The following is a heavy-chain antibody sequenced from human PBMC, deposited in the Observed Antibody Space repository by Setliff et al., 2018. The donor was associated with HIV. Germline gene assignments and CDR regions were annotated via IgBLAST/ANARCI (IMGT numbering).Heavy chain of an antibody. CDR2: IRYDGSNE. Sequence: PGGSLRLSCAASGFNLNDYGMHWVRQAPGKGLEWVAFIRYDGSNEHYADSVKGRFTISRDNSKNTLALQMTSLRVEDTAAYYCAKDYFSGYDFRYFFDYWGQGALVTVSS. CDR1: GFNLNDYG. J-gene: IGHJ4*02. CDR3: AKDYFSGYDFRYFFDY. V-gene: IGHV3-30*02. D-gene: IGHD5-12*01.